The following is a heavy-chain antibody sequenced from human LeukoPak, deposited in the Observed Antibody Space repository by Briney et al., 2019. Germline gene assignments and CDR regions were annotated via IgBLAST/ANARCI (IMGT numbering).Heavy chain of an antibody. CDR3: ARALYNWNSGWFDP. V-gene: IGHV4-59*01. D-gene: IGHD1-7*01. Sequence: PSETLSLTCTVSGGSISSYYWSWIRQPPGKGLEWMGYIYYSGSTNYNPSLKSRVTISVDTSKNQFSLKLSSVTAADTAVYYCARALYNWNSGWFDPWGQGTLVTVSS. CDR2: IYYSGST. CDR1: GGSISSYY. J-gene: IGHJ5*02.